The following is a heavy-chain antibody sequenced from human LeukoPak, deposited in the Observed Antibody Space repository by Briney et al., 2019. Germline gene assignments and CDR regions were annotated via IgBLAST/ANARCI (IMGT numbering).Heavy chain of an antibody. V-gene: IGHV1-18*01. CDR1: GYTLSGYG. CDR3: AQDCSNGVCYPRDY. CDR2: ITTYNGDK. D-gene: IGHD2-8*01. J-gene: IGHJ4*02. Sequence: ASVKVSCKASGYTLSGYGISWLRQAPGQGLEWVGWITTYNGDKKYSEKFQGRITMTTDTSTSTYYMELRSLRSDDTAIYYCAQDCSNGVCYPRDYWGQGTLVIVST.